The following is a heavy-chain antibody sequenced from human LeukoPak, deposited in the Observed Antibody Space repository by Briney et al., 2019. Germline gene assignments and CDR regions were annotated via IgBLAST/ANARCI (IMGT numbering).Heavy chain of an antibody. CDR1: GGSISSYY. D-gene: IGHD3-22*01. V-gene: IGHV4-59*01. J-gene: IGHJ4*02. CDR2: INYSGST. CDR3: ARGGGNSGYVDY. Sequence: SETLSLTCTVSGGSISSYYWSWIRQPPGKGLEWIGYINYSGSTNYNPSLKSRVTISVDTSKNQFSLKLSSVTAADTAVCYCARGGGNSGYVDYWGQGTLVTVSS.